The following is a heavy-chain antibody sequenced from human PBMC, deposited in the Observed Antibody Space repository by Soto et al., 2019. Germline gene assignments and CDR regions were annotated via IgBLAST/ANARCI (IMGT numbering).Heavy chain of an antibody. CDR1: GDSISSDY. CDR3: ARDNINCSGGSCLDY. CDR2: IYYSGST. D-gene: IGHD2-15*01. Sequence: SETLSLTCTVSGDSISSDYWSWIRQPPGKGLEWIRYIYYSGSTNYNPSLKSRVTISVDTSKNQFSLKLSSVTAADTAVYYCARDNINCSGGSCLDYWGQGTLVTVSS. J-gene: IGHJ4*02. V-gene: IGHV4-59*01.